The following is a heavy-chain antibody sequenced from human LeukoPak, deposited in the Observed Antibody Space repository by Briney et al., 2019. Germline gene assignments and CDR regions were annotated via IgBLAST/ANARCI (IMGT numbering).Heavy chain of an antibody. CDR1: GGSISSYY. CDR2: IYYSGST. Sequence: SETLSLTCTVSGGSISSYYWSWIRQPPGKGLEWIGYIYYSGSTNYNPSLKSRVTISVDTSKNQFSLKLSSVTAADTAVYYCASGGYCSSTSCQPFDYWGQGTLVTVSS. J-gene: IGHJ4*02. D-gene: IGHD2-2*01. CDR3: ASGGYCSSTSCQPFDY. V-gene: IGHV4-59*12.